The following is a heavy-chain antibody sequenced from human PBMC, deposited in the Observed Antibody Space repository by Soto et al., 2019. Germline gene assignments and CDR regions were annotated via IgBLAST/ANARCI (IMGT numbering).Heavy chain of an antibody. CDR3: ARDLWGYCGADCYPLDV. CDR1: GGSISSYY. CDR2: IYYTGST. V-gene: IGHV4-59*01. Sequence: SETLSLTCTVAGGSISSYYWSWIRQPPGKGLEWIGNIYYTGSTIYNPSLKSRVTISVDTSKNQFSLKLNSVTAADTAVYYCARDLWGYCGADCYPLDVWGQGTTVTVSS. D-gene: IGHD2-21*02. J-gene: IGHJ6*02.